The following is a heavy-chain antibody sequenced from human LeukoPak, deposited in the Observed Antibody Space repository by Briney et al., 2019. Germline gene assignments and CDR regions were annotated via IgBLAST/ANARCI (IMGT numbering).Heavy chain of an antibody. D-gene: IGHD3-22*01. CDR3: ARAHYYDSSGYFFGVWDFDY. CDR2: INPKSGGT. CDR1: GYTFTGNY. J-gene: IGHJ4*02. Sequence: GASVKVSCKASGYTFTGNYMHWVRQAPGQGLEWVGWINPKSGGTNYAQKFQGRVTMTRDTAINTAYMELSRLRSDDTAVYYCARAHYYDSSGYFFGVWDFDYWGQGTLVTVSS. V-gene: IGHV1-2*02.